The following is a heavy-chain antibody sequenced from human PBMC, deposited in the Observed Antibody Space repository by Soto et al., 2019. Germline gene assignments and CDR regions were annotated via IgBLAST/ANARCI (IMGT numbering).Heavy chain of an antibody. CDR1: GGTFSSYA. CDR3: ARVRVRFLEWLGSEG. Sequence: QVQLVQSGAEVKKPGSSVKVSCKASGGTFSSYAFSWVRQAPGQGLEWMGGIIPIFGTANYAQKFQGGVRITADEFTSTASMELSSLRSAAMAVYYCARVRVRFLEWLGSEGWGQGTLVTVSS. CDR2: IIPIFGTA. D-gene: IGHD3-3*01. J-gene: IGHJ4*02. V-gene: IGHV1-69*12.